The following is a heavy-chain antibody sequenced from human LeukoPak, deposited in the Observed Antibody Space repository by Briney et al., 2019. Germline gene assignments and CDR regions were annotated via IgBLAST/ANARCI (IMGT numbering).Heavy chain of an antibody. V-gene: IGHV1-2*02. J-gene: IGHJ3*02. CDR3: ARHSSKYSSGWFAAKAGHGNDAFDI. Sequence: GASVKVSCKASGGTFSSYAISWVRQAPGQGLEWMGWINPNSGGTNYAQKFQGRVTMTRDTSISTAYMELSRLRSDDTAVYYCARHSSKYSSGWFAAKAGHGNDAFDIWGQGTMVTVSS. CDR2: INPNSGGT. CDR1: GGTFSSYA. D-gene: IGHD6-19*01.